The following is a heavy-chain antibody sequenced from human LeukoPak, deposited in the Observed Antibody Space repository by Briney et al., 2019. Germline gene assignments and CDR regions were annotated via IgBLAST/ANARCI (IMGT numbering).Heavy chain of an antibody. CDR1: GFPFDYYA. J-gene: IGHJ3*02. V-gene: IGHV3-23*01. Sequence: PGGSLRLSCAASGFPFDYYAMNWVRQAPGKGLGWVSATGASGHSTYYADSVKGRFTISRDNSKTTLYLQMNSLRAEDTAVYYCARGLSTVNDALDIWGQGTMVTVSS. D-gene: IGHD2-2*01. CDR3: ARGLSTVNDALDI. CDR2: TGASGHST.